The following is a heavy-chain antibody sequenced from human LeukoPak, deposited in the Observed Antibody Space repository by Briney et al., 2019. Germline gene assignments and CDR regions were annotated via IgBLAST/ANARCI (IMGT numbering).Heavy chain of an antibody. CDR2: ISSSSSYI. D-gene: IGHD4-17*01. CDR3: ARDSLPDYGDYLDAFDI. CDR1: GFTFSSYS. Sequence: GGSLRLSCAASGFTFSSYSMNWVRQAPGKGLEWVSSISSSSSYIYYADSVKGRFTISRDNAKNSLYLQMNSLRAEDTAAYYCARDSLPDYGDYLDAFDIWGQGTMVTVSS. J-gene: IGHJ3*02. V-gene: IGHV3-21*01.